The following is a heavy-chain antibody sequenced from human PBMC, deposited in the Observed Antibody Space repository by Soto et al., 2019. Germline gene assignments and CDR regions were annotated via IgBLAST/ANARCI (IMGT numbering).Heavy chain of an antibody. CDR2: ISTSGDYT. CDR3: TRDGVPL. CDR1: GFTFSTFT. V-gene: IGHV3-21*01. J-gene: IGHJ3*01. D-gene: IGHD3-3*01. Sequence: GGSLRLSCAASGFTFSTFTLNWVRQAPGKGLEWVSSISTSGDYTYYEYSVRGRFTISRHNARASLFLQMDSLRADETAMYYCTRDGVPLWGQGTMVTVSS.